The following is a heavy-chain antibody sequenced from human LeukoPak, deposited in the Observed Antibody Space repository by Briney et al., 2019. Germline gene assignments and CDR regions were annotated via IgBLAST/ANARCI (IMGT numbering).Heavy chain of an antibody. CDR2: IYYSGST. V-gene: IGHV4-59*01. J-gene: IGHJ4*02. D-gene: IGHD4-23*01. Sequence: SETLSLTCTVSGGSISSYYWSWIRQPPGKGLVWIGYIYYSGSTNYNPSLKSRVTISVDTSKNQFSLKLSSVTAADTAVYYCARASYGGYFDYWGQGTLVTVSS. CDR1: GGSISSYY. CDR3: ARASYGGYFDY.